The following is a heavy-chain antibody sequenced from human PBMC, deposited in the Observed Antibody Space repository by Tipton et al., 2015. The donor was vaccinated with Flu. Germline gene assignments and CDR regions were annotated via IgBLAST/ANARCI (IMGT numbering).Heavy chain of an antibody. Sequence: QLVQSGAEVKKPGESLKISCKVSGYSFTNFWIGWVRQMPGKGLEWVSVIYSGGSTYYADSVKGRFTISRDNSKLYLQMNSLRAEDTAVYYCASRRGGDYPYFDYWGQGTLVTVSS. CDR3: ASRRGGDYPYFDY. D-gene: IGHD4-17*01. CDR2: IYSGGST. CDR1: GYSFTNFW. J-gene: IGHJ4*02. V-gene: IGHV3-53*01.